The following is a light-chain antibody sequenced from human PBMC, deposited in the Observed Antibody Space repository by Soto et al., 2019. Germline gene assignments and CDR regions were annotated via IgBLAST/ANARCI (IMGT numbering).Light chain of an antibody. V-gene: IGLV3-1*01. Sequence: SYELTQPPSVSVSPGQTASITCSGDKLGDKYACWSQQKPGQSPVLVIYQDSKRPSGIPERFSGSNSGNTATLTISGTQAMDEADYYCQAWDSYVVFGGGTKLTVL. CDR1: KLGDKY. CDR2: QDS. CDR3: QAWDSYVV. J-gene: IGLJ2*01.